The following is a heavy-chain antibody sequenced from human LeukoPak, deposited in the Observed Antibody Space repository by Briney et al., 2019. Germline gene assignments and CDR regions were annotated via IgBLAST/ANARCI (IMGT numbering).Heavy chain of an antibody. D-gene: IGHD2-21*02. V-gene: IGHV3-66*01. CDR1: GFTVGSNY. CDR3: ARDLDTYVVLTAYDTFDI. J-gene: IGHJ3*02. CDR2: IYSGGNT. Sequence: PGGSLRLSCAASGFTVGSNYLTWVRQAPGKGLEWVSVIYSGGNTYYADSVKGRFTISRDNSKNTLYLQMNSLRAEDTAVYYCARDLDTYVVLTAYDTFDIWGQGTMVTVSS.